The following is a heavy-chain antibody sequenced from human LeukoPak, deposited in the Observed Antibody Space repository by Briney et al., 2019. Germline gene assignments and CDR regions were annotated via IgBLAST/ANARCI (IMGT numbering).Heavy chain of an antibody. J-gene: IGHJ4*02. V-gene: IGHV1-46*01. D-gene: IGHD3-22*01. CDR1: GYTFTSYY. CDR2: INPSGGST. Sequence: ASVKVSCKASGYTFTSYYMHWVRQAPGQGLEWMGIINPSGGSTSYAQKFQGRVTITRDTSTSTVYMELSNLRSEDTAVYYCARYFPATYYYDSSGYPYYFDYWGQGTLVTVSS. CDR3: ARYFPATYYYDSSGYPYYFDY.